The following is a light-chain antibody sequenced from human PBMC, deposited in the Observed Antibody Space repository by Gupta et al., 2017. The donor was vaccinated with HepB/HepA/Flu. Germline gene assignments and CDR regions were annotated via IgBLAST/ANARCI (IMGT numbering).Light chain of an antibody. CDR1: QSVGMN. J-gene: IGKJ4*01. CDR2: DAS. V-gene: IGKV3-11*01. Sequence: EVVLTQSPATQSLSPGERVTLSCRASQSVGMNLAWYRQRPGQAPRLVIYDASNRVTGIPARFSGSGSGTNFTLTISSLQPEDFAVYYCQQRGSWPHSFGGGSKVEIK. CDR3: QQRGSWPHS.